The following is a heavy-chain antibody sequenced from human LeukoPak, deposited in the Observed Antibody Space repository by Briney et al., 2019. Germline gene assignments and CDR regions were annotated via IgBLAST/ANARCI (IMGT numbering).Heavy chain of an antibody. Sequence: GASVKVSCKASVYTFTGYYMHWVRQAPGQGLEWMGWINPNSGGTNYAQKFQGRVTMTRDTSISTAYMELSRLRSDDTAVYYCARPGSGYSYTIDYWGQGTLVTVSS. D-gene: IGHD5-18*01. CDR3: ARPGSGYSYTIDY. J-gene: IGHJ4*02. CDR1: VYTFTGYY. CDR2: INPNSGGT. V-gene: IGHV1-2*02.